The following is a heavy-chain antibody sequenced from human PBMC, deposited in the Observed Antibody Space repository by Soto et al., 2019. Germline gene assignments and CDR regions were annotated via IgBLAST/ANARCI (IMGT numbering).Heavy chain of an antibody. J-gene: IGHJ6*02. CDR2: MNPNSGNT. Sequence: ASVKVSCKASGYTFTSYDINWVRQATGQGLEWMGWMNPNSGNTGYAQKFQGRVTMTRNTSISTAYMELSSLRSEDTAVYYCARFFSQLVYYYYGMDVWGQGTTVTVSS. CDR3: ARFFSQLVYYYYGMDV. V-gene: IGHV1-8*01. D-gene: IGHD6-6*01. CDR1: GYTFTSYD.